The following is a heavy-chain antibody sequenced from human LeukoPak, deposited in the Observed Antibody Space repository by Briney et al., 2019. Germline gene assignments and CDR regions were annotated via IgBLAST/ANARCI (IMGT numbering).Heavy chain of an antibody. Sequence: PGGSLRLSCAASGFTFDDYGMSWVRQAPGKGLEWVSGINWNGGSTGYADSVKSRFTISRDNAKNSLYLQMNSLRAEDTALYYCARDPGTTRYYYYMDVWGKGTTVTVSS. CDR3: ARDPGTTRYYYYMDV. CDR1: GFTFDDYG. J-gene: IGHJ6*03. V-gene: IGHV3-20*04. CDR2: INWNGGST. D-gene: IGHD1-7*01.